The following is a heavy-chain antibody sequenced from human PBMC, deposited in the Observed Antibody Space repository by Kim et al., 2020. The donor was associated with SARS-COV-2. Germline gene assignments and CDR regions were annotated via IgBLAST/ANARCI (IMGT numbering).Heavy chain of an antibody. Sequence: SLTSRVTISVDTSKNQFALKLSSVTAADTAVYYCARAKGGAARPLYYFDYWGQGTLVTVSS. CDR3: ARAKGGAARPLYYFDY. D-gene: IGHD6-6*01. V-gene: IGHV4-59*01. J-gene: IGHJ4*02.